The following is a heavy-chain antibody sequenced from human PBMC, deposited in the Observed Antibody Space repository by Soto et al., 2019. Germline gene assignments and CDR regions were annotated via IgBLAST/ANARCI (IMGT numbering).Heavy chain of an antibody. V-gene: IGHV3-30*18. CDR2: ISYDGSDS. D-gene: IGHD7-27*01. CDR3: AKDGDGY. J-gene: IGHJ4*02. Sequence: QVPLVESGGGVVQPGRSLRLSCAASGFTFSTYGMHWVRQAAGKGLEWVAVISYDGSDSYYADSVKGRFTISRDDSKNTLYLQMNSLRAEDTAVYYCAKDGDGYWGQGTLVTVSS. CDR1: GFTFSTYG.